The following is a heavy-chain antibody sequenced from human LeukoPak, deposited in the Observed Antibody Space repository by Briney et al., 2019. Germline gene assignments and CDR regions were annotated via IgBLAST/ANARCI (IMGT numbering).Heavy chain of an antibody. CDR3: AKDNCGGDCYYDY. D-gene: IGHD2-21*02. CDR1: GFTFDDYA. CDR2: ISWNSGSI. V-gene: IGHV3-9*01. Sequence: GWALRLSCAASGFTFDDYAMHLVRQAPGKGLEWVSGISWNSGSIGYADSVKGRFTISRDNAKNSLYLQMNSLRAEDTALYYCAKDNCGGDCYYDYWGQGTLVTVSS. J-gene: IGHJ4*02.